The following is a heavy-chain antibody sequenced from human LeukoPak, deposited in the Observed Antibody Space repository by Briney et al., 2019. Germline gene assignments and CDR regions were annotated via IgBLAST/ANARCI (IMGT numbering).Heavy chain of an antibody. CDR1: GFSFSSYG. CDR3: AKVAPPFGSGRRYFDY. V-gene: IGHV3-30*18. Sequence: GGSLRLSCSASGFSFSSYGMDWVRQAPGKGLEWVAVISYDGSNKYYADSVKGRFTISRDNSKNTLYLQMNSLRAEDTAVYYCAKVAPPFGSGRRYFDYWGQGTPVTVSS. J-gene: IGHJ4*02. CDR2: ISYDGSNK. D-gene: IGHD3-10*01.